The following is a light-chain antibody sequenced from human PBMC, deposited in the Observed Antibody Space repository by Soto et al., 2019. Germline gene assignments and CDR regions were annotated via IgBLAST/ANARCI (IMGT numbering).Light chain of an antibody. CDR3: QQYGSSPWT. J-gene: IGKJ1*01. Sequence: EIVLTQSPGTLSLSPGERATLSCRASQSLSSSHLAWYQQKPGQAPRLLIYVASSRATGIPDRFSGSGSGTDFTLTINRVEPEDFAVYYCQQYGSSPWTFGQGTKVEIK. V-gene: IGKV3-20*01. CDR2: VAS. CDR1: QSLSSSH.